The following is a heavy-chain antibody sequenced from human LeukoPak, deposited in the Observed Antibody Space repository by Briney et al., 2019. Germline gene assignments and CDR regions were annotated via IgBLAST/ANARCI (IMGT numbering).Heavy chain of an antibody. J-gene: IGHJ4*02. D-gene: IGHD2-15*01. CDR1: GFTFSSYW. CDR2: IKRDGSEK. Sequence: GGSLRLSCAASGFTFSSYWMSWVRQAPGKGLEWVANIKRDGSEKYYVDSVKGRFTISRDNAKNSLYLQMNSLRAEDTAVYYCARDKAFCSGGSCYPFRAAYFDYWGQGTLVTVSS. V-gene: IGHV3-7*01. CDR3: ARDKAFCSGGSCYPFRAAYFDY.